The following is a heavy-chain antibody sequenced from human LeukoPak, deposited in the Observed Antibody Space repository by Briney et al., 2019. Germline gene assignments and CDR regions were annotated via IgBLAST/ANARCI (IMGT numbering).Heavy chain of an antibody. V-gene: IGHV1-69*04. J-gene: IGHJ5*02. CDR3: ARGALGATTWWFDP. CDR2: IIPIFGIA. D-gene: IGHD1-26*01. Sequence: ASVKVSCTASGGTFSSYAISWVRQAPGQGLEWMGRIIPIFGIANYAQKFQGRVTITADKSTSTAYMELSSLRSEDTAVYYCARGALGATTWWFDPWGQGTLVTVSS. CDR1: GGTFSSYA.